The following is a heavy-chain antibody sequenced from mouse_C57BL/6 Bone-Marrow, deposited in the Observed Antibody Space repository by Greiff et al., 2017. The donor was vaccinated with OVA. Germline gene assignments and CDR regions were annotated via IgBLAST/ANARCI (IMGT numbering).Heavy chain of an antibody. D-gene: IGHD1-1*01. J-gene: IGHJ3*01. V-gene: IGHV1-76*01. CDR2: IYPGSGNT. CDR3: ARRSRGRGFAY. Sequence: VQRVESGAELVRPGASVKLSCKASGYTFTDYYINWVKQRPGQVLEWIARIYPGSGNTYYNEKFKGKATLTAEKSSSTAYMQLSSLTSEDSAVYFCARRSRGRGFAYWGQGTLVTVSA. CDR1: GYTFTDYY.